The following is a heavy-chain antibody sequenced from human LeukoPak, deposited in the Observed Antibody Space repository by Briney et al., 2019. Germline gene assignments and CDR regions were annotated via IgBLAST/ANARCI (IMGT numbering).Heavy chain of an antibody. J-gene: IGHJ3*02. CDR3: ANDYYDSSGSSDAFDI. D-gene: IGHD3-22*01. CDR1: GGTFSSYA. V-gene: IGHV1-69*05. CDR2: IIPIFGTA. Sequence: SVKVSCKASGGTFSSYAISWVRQAPGQGLEWMGRIIPIFGTANYAQKFQGRVTITTDESTSTAYMELSSLRSEDTAVYYCANDYYDSSGSSDAFDIWGQGTMVTVSS.